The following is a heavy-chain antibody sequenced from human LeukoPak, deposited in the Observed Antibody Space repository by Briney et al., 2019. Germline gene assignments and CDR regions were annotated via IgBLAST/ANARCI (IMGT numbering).Heavy chain of an antibody. J-gene: IGHJ3*02. CDR3: ASGGFGELFPSHHDAFDI. V-gene: IGHV4-59*01. CDR2: IYYSGST. CDR1: GGSISSYY. D-gene: IGHD3-10*01. Sequence: PETLSLTCTVSGGSISSYYWSWIRQPPGKGLEWIGYIYYSGSTNYNPSLKSRVTISVDTSKNQFSLKLSSVTAADTAVYYCASGGFGELFPSHHDAFDIWGQGTMVTVSS.